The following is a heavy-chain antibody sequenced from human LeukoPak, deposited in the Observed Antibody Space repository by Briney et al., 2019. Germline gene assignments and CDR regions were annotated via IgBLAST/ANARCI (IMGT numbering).Heavy chain of an antibody. CDR3: ARDVYYYDSSGYENAFDI. CDR1: GYSISSGYY. J-gene: IGHJ3*02. D-gene: IGHD3-22*01. Sequence: SETLSLTCTVSGYSISSGYYWGWIRQPAGKGLEWIGRIHTSGSTNYNPSLKSRVTMSVDTSKNQFSLKLSSVTAADTAVYYCARDVYYYDSSGYENAFDIWGQGTMVTVSS. CDR2: IHTSGST. V-gene: IGHV4-4*07.